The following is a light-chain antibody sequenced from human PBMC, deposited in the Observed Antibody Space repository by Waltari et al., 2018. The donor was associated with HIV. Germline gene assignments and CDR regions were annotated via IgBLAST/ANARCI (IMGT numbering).Light chain of an antibody. CDR1: HDISHY. Sequence: DIQMTQSPSSLSASVGDRVTITCRASHDISHYLAWYQQRPGKVPNRLIYAASTLQSGVPSRFSGSGSGTEFTLIISSLQPEDVATYYCQKSDSAPWTFGQGTKVEIK. CDR3: QKSDSAPWT. CDR2: AAS. V-gene: IGKV1-27*01. J-gene: IGKJ1*01.